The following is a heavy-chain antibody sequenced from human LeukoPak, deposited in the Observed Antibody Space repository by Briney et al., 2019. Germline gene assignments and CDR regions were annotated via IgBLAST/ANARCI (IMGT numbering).Heavy chain of an antibody. CDR1: GFTFSDYY. CDR3: ARGVKYYYYYMDV. V-gene: IGHV3-11*04. J-gene: IGHJ6*03. CDR2: ISSSGITI. Sequence: GGSLRLSCAASGFTFSDYYMTWIRQAPGKGLEWVSYISSSGITIYYTDSVKGRFTISRDNAKNSLYLQMNSLRAEDTAVYYCARGVKYYYYYMDVWGKGTTVTASS.